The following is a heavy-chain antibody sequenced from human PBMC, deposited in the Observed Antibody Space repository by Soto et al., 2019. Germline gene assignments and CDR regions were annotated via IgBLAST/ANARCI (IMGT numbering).Heavy chain of an antibody. Sequence: GDSVRLSVQTSVSTCPGCYMDLVRQAKEQGLEWMGWINPNSGGTNYAQKFQGWVTMTRDTSISTAYMELCRLRSDDTAVYYCARGGYSYGQNDAFDIWGQGTMVTVSS. CDR3: ARGGYSYGQNDAFDI. D-gene: IGHD5-18*01. CDR2: INPNSGGT. CDR1: VSTCPGCY. V-gene: IGHV1-2*04. J-gene: IGHJ3*02.